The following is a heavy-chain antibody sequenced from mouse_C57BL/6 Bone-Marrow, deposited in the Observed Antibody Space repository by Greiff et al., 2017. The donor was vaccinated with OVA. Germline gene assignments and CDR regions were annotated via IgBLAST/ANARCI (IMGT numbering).Heavy chain of an antibody. D-gene: IGHD2-1*01. V-gene: IGHV14-2*01. J-gene: IGHJ1*03. Sequence: DVKLQESGAELVKPGASVKLSCTASGFNIKDYYMHWVKQRTEQGLEWIGRIDPEDGETKYAPKFQGKATITADTSSNTAYLQLSSLTSEDTAVYYCARSRAMVTTTYWYFDVWGTGTTVTVSS. CDR3: ARSRAMVTTTYWYFDV. CDR2: IDPEDGET. CDR1: GFNIKDYY.